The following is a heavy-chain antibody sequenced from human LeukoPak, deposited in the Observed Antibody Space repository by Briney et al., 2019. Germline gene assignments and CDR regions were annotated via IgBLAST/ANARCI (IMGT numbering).Heavy chain of an antibody. CDR1: GGSISSSSYY. CDR3: ARHMGDDYGDDLPDY. Sequence: SETLSLTCTVSGGSISSSSYYWGWIRQPPGKGLEWIGSIYYSGSTYYNPSLKSRVTISVDTSKNQFSLKLSSVTAADTAVYYCARHMGDDYGDDLPDYWGQGTLVTVSS. V-gene: IGHV4-39*01. CDR2: IYYSGST. D-gene: IGHD4-17*01. J-gene: IGHJ4*02.